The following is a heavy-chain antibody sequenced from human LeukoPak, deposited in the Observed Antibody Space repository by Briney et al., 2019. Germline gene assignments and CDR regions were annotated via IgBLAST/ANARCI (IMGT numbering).Heavy chain of an antibody. V-gene: IGHV4-4*02. J-gene: IGHJ5*02. Sequence: PSGALSLTCAVSGGSISSSNWWSWVRQPPGKGLEWIGEIYHSGSTNYNPSLKSRVTISVDKSKNQFSLKLSSVTAADTAVYYCARVKYDYVWGSYRVNWFDPWGQGTLVTVSS. CDR1: GGSISSSNW. D-gene: IGHD3-16*02. CDR3: ARVKYDYVWGSYRVNWFDP. CDR2: IYHSGST.